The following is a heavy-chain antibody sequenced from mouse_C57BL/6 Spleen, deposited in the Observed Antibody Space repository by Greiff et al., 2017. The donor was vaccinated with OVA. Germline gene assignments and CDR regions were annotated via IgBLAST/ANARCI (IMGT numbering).Heavy chain of an antibody. CDR2: IDPSDSYT. Sequence: QVQLKQPGAELVMPGASVKLSCKASGYTFTSYWMHWVKQRPGQGLEWIGEIDPSDSYTNYNQKFKGKSTLTVDKSSSTAYMQLSSLTSEDSAVYYCARLGDYGYYFDYWGQGTTLTVSS. CDR1: GYTFTSYW. V-gene: IGHV1-69*01. D-gene: IGHD1-1*01. J-gene: IGHJ2*01. CDR3: ARLGDYGYYFDY.